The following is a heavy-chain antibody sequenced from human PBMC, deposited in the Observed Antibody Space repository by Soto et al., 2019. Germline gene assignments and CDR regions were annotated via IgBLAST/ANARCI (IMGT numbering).Heavy chain of an antibody. J-gene: IGHJ5*02. CDR2: IWYDGSNK. D-gene: IGHD4-4*01. V-gene: IGHV3-33*01. CDR1: GFTFSSYG. CDR3: ARESGALTVTRYNWFDP. Sequence: QVQLVESGGGVVQPGWSLRLSCAASGFTFSSYGMHWVRQAPGKGLDWVAVIWYDGSNKYYADSVKGRFTISRDNSKNTLYLQMNSLRAEDTAVYYCARESGALTVTRYNWFDPWGQGTLVTVSS.